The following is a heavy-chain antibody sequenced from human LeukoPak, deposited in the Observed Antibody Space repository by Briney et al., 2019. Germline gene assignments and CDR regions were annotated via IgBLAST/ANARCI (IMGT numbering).Heavy chain of an antibody. D-gene: IGHD6-19*01. J-gene: IGHJ4*02. V-gene: IGHV3-48*01. CDR1: GFTFSSYS. Sequence: PGGSLRLSCAASGFTFSSYSMNWVRQAPGKGLEWVSYISSSSTIYYADSVKGRFIISRDNAKNSLYLQMNSLRAEDTAVYYCARLGIAVAGNYWGQGTLVTVSS. CDR2: ISSSSTI. CDR3: ARLGIAVAGNY.